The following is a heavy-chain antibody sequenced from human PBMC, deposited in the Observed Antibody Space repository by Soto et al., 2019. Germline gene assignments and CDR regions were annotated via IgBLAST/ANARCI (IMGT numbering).Heavy chain of an antibody. V-gene: IGHV4-30-2*01. Sequence: PSETLSLTCAVSGGSLSSGGYSWIWIRQPPGKGLEWIGYIYHSGSTYYNPSLKSRVTISVDRSKNQFSLKLSSVTAADTAVYYCARGGDYYYGMDVWGQGTTVTVSS. D-gene: IGHD3-16*01. CDR2: IYHSGST. CDR3: ARGGDYYYGMDV. J-gene: IGHJ6*02. CDR1: GGSLSSGGYS.